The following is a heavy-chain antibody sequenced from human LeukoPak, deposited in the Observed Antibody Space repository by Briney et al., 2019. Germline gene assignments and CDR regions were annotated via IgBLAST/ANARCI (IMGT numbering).Heavy chain of an antibody. V-gene: IGHV4-34*01. J-gene: IGHJ1*01. D-gene: IGHD6-19*01. CDR1: GGSFSGYY. CDR2: INHSGST. Sequence: ASETLSLTCAVYGGSFSGYYWSWIRQPPGKGLEWIGEINHSGSTNYNPSLKSRVTISVDTSKNQFSLKLSSVTAADTAVYYCARVPRTVVGTKDAKYFQHWGQGTLVTVSS. CDR3: ARVPRTVVGTKDAKYFQH.